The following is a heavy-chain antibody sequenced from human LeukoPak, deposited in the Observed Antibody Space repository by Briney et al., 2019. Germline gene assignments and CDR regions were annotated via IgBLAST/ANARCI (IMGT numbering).Heavy chain of an antibody. CDR2: IYTSGST. V-gene: IGHV4-61*02. CDR3: ARGSVYGDYSNWFDP. Sequence: SETLSLTCTVSGGSISSGSHYWSWIRQPAGKGLECIGRIYTSGSTNYNPSLNSRVTISVDTSKNQFSLKLSSVTAADTAVYYCARGSVYGDYSNWFDPWGQGTLVTVSS. D-gene: IGHD4-17*01. CDR1: GGSISSGSHY. J-gene: IGHJ5*02.